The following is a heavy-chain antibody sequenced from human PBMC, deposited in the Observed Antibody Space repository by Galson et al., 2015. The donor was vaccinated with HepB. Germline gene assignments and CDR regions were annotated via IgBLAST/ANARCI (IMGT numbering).Heavy chain of an antibody. CDR1: GYTFTSYY. D-gene: IGHD1-26*01. CDR3: ARGIVGATNWFDP. Sequence: SVKVSCKASGYTFTSYYMHWVRQAPGQGLEWMGWINPNSGGTNYAQKFQGWVTMTRDTSISTAYMELSRLRSDDTAVYYCARGIVGATNWFDPWGQGTLVTVSS. CDR2: INPNSGGT. V-gene: IGHV1-2*04. J-gene: IGHJ5*02.